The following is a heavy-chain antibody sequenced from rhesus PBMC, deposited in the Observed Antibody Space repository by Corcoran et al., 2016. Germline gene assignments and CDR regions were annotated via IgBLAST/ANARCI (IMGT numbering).Heavy chain of an antibody. CDR3: AKDRTSLTNRFDV. V-gene: IGHV5S1*01. J-gene: IGHJ5-1*01. CDR1: GYSFTSSW. CDR2: IYLVDSDT. D-gene: IGHD4-11*01. Sequence: EVQLVQSGAEVQRPGESLRISCKTSGYSFTSSWLSGGVQMPGNGLEWMGGIYLVDSDTRYIPSFQGHVTISADKSISTTYLQWSSLKASDTATYYCAKDRTSLTNRFDVWGPGVLVTVSS.